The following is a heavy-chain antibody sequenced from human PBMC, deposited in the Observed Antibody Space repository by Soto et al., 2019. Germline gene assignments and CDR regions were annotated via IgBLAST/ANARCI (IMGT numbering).Heavy chain of an antibody. CDR1: GFTFSSYG. CDR3: VLPGSLFETIAY. Sequence: PGGSLRLSCAVSGFTFSSYGMHWVRQAPGKGLEWVAVISDDGSNKYYADSVKGRFTISRDNSRNTLYLQMNSLRGEDTAVYYCVLPGSLFETIAYWGQGTLVTVSS. D-gene: IGHD3-10*01. J-gene: IGHJ4*02. V-gene: IGHV3-30*03. CDR2: ISDDGSNK.